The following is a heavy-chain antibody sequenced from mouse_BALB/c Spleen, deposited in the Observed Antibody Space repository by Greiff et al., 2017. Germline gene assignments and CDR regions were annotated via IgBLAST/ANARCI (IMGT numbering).Heavy chain of an antibody. D-gene: IGHD2-5*01. V-gene: IGHV1-54*03. CDR1: GYAFTNYL. CDR3: ARGSNFYAMDY. Sequence: VQLVESGAELVRPGTSVKVSCKASGYAFTNYLIEWVKQRPGQGLEWIGVINPGSGGTNYNEKFKGKATLTADKSSSTAYMQLSSLTSDDSAVYFCARGSNFYAMDYWGQGTSVTVSS. CDR2: INPGSGGT. J-gene: IGHJ4*01.